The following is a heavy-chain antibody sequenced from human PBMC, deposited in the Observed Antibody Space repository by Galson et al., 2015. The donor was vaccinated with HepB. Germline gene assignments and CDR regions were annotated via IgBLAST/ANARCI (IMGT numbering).Heavy chain of an antibody. CDR1: GGTFSSYA. D-gene: IGHD5-18*01. CDR2: IIPIFGTA. V-gene: IGHV1-69*13. CDR3: ASQERGTAMVPPNNYYYYYGMDV. J-gene: IGHJ6*02. Sequence: SVKVSCKASGGTFSSYAISWVRQAPGQGLEWMGGIIPIFGTANYAQKFQGRVTITADESTSTAYMELSSLRSEDTAVYYCASQERGTAMVPPNNYYYYYGMDVWGQGTTVTVSS.